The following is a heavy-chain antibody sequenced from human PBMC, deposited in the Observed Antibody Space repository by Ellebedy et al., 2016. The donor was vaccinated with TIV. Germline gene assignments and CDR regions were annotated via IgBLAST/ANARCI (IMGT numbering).Heavy chain of an antibody. CDR1: GVSISGYY. J-gene: IGHJ4*02. Sequence: MPSETLSLTCTVSGVSISGYYWSWVRQPPGTGLEWIGYIYYTGTTNYNPSLKSRVTIALDTSKNQLSLNLNSVTAADTAVYYCTNTRGWLQPDFHYWGQGSLVTVSS. V-gene: IGHV4-59*01. D-gene: IGHD5-24*01. CDR3: TNTRGWLQPDFHY. CDR2: IYYTGTT.